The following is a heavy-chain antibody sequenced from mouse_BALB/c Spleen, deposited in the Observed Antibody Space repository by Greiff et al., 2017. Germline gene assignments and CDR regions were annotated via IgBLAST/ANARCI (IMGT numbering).Heavy chain of an antibody. J-gene: IGHJ4*01. Sequence: DVKLVESGGGLVQPGGSLRLSCATSGFTFTDYYMSWVRQPPGKALEWLGFIRNKANGYTTEYSASVKGRFTISRDNSQSILYLQMNTLRAEDSATYYCARDGRYDYYAMDYWGQGTSVTVSS. CDR3: ARDGRYDYYAMDY. CDR2: IRNKANGYTT. CDR1: GFTFTDYY. D-gene: IGHD2-14*01. V-gene: IGHV7-3*02.